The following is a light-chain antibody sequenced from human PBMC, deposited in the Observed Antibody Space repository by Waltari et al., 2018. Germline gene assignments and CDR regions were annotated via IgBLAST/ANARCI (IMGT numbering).Light chain of an antibody. CDR2: DVT. CDR3: SSYTSSRTWV. V-gene: IGLV2-14*03. CDR1: SSDIGGYKY. J-gene: IGLJ3*02. Sequence: QSALTQPASVSGSPGQSITISCTGTSSDIGGYKYVYWFSQHPGKFPKLIIFDVTDRPSGVSDRFSVSKSANTASLTISGLQAEDEADYYCSSYTSSRTWVFGGGTKVTVL.